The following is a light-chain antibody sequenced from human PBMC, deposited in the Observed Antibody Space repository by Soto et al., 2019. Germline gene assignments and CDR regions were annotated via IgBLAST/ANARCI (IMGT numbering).Light chain of an antibody. V-gene: IGKV4-1*01. CDR2: WAS. Sequence: DLVLTQSPDFLAVSLGERATINCKSSQSVLYSSNNNNYIAWYQQKPGQPPKLIIYWASTRESGVPDRFSGSGSGTDFTLTISTLQAEDVAIYHCQQYFTTPITFGQGTRLEIK. J-gene: IGKJ5*01. CDR1: QSVLYSSNNNNY. CDR3: QQYFTTPIT.